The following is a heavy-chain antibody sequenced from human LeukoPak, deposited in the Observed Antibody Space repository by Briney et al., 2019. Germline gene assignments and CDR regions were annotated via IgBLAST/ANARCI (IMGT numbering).Heavy chain of an antibody. V-gene: IGHV4-59*01. CDR2: IYYSGST. J-gene: IGHJ3*02. CDR1: GGSISSYY. Sequence: PSETQSLTCTVSGGSISSYYWSWIRQPPGKGLEWIGYIYYSGSTKYKPSLKSRVTISVDTSKNQFSLKLSSVTAADTAVYYCARGRFLDAFDIWGQGTMVTVSS. CDR3: ARGRFLDAFDI. D-gene: IGHD3-3*01.